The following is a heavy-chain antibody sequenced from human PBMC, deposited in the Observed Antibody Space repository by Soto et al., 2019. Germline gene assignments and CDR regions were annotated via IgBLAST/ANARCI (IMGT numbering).Heavy chain of an antibody. D-gene: IGHD2-15*01. J-gene: IGHJ4*02. Sequence: GSLRLSCAASGLTFSSYWMHWVRQAPGKGLVWVSRINSDGSSTSYADSVKGRFTISRDDAKNTLYLQMNSLRAEDTAVYYCVRTSLVVAAATREDYWGQGTLVTVSS. V-gene: IGHV3-74*01. CDR2: INSDGSST. CDR1: GLTFSSYW. CDR3: VRTSLVVAAATREDY.